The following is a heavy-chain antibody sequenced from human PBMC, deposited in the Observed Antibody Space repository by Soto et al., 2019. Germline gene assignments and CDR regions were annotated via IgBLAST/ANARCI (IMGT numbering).Heavy chain of an antibody. D-gene: IGHD2-21*01. J-gene: IGHJ5*02. CDR1: GESLNYYY. CDR3: ARGMWPDRFAN. Sequence: HVQLRQWGAGLLKPSDTLSLTCAVYGESLNYYYWSWIRQAPGKGLEWIGEFYQGGSTHYNPSVKGRVTISVDLSSQQFSLKLTSVTAADTATYYCARGMWPDRFANWGQGTLVTVSS. V-gene: IGHV4-34*01. CDR2: FYQGGST.